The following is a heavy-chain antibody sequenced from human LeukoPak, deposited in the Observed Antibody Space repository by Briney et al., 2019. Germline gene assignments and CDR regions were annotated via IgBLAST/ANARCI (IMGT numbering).Heavy chain of an antibody. CDR1: GFTFSTYE. CDR3: ASFMVRGVFDY. CDR2: ISSSGSTI. V-gene: IGHV3-48*03. Sequence: GGSLRLSCAASGFTFSTYEMNWVRQAPGKGLEWVSYISSSGSTIYYADSVKGRFTISRDNAKNSLYLQVNSLRAEDTAVYYCASFMVRGVFDYWGQGTLVTVSS. J-gene: IGHJ4*02. D-gene: IGHD3-10*01.